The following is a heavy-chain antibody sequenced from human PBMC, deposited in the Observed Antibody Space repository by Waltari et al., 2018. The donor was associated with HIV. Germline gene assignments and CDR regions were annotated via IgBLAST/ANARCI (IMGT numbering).Heavy chain of an antibody. D-gene: IGHD3-16*01. Sequence: EVQLAESGGGAVQPGGSLRLSCAGSGFTMGNQNLDWARQAPGKGLEWISFISASGTTTYYADSVKGRFTISRDNAKNSLYLQMNSLRAEDSALYYCTRGGARYFYVGGGDFWGQGTLVSVSS. CDR1: GFTMGNQN. J-gene: IGHJ4*02. CDR3: TRGGARYFYVGGGDF. CDR2: ISASGTTT. V-gene: IGHV3-48*01.